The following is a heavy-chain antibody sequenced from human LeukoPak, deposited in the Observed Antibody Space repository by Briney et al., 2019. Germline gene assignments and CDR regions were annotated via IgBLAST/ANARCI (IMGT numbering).Heavy chain of an antibody. CDR1: GYTFTSYD. Sequence: ASVKVSCKASGYTFTSYDINWVRQATGQGLEWMGWMNPNSGNTGYAQKFQGRVTMTRNTSISTAYMELSSLRSEDTAVYYCARGFKTSDIAARRRGYYFDYWGQGTLVAVSS. CDR2: MNPNSGNT. CDR3: ARGFKTSDIAARRRGYYFDY. V-gene: IGHV1-8*01. D-gene: IGHD6-6*01. J-gene: IGHJ4*02.